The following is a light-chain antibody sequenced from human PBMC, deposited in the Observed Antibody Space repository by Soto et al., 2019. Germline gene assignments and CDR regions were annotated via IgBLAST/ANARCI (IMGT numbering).Light chain of an antibody. CDR3: VLYMSSGTWV. J-gene: IGLJ3*02. CDR2: NTN. CDR1: SGSVSTSYY. V-gene: IGLV8-61*01. Sequence: QAVVTQEPSFSVSPGRTVTLTCGLSSGSVSTSYYPSWYQQTPGQAPRTLIYNTNTRSSGVPDRFSGSILGNNAALTITGAQADDESDYYCVLYMSSGTWVFGGGTKLTVL.